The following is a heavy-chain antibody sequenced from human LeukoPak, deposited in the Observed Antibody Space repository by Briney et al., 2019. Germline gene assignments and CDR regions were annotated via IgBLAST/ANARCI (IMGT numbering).Heavy chain of an antibody. V-gene: IGHV1-46*01. J-gene: IGHJ5*02. CDR2: INPSGGST. D-gene: IGHD3-9*01. Sequence: GASVKVSCKASGYTFTSYYMHWVRQAPGQGLEWMGIINPSGGSTSYAQKFQGRVTMTRDTSTSTVYMELSSLRSEDTAVYYCSLGSLEGTVRYFDWLNPTRAPRWFDPWGQGTLVTVSS. CDR3: SLGSLEGTVRYFDWLNPTRAPRWFDP. CDR1: GYTFTSYY.